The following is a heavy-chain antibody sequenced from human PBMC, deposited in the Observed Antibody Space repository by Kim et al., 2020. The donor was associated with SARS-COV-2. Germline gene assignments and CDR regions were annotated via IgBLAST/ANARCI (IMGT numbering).Heavy chain of an antibody. Sequence: GGSLRLSCAASGFIFDTYAMHWVRQTPGKGLEYVAAISSNGADPYYADSVKGRFTISRDNSRNTMYLRMGSLRAEDMGVYYCARGGRHGSGTACYLFDYWGQGTLVTVSS. V-gene: IGHV3-64*02. D-gene: IGHD2-2*01. CDR3: ARGGRHGSGTACYLFDY. CDR1: GFIFDTYA. CDR2: ISSNGADP. J-gene: IGHJ4*02.